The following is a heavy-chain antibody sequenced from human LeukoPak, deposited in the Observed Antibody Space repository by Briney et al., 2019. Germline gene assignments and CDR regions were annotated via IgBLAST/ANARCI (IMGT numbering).Heavy chain of an antibody. D-gene: IGHD5/OR15-5a*01. J-gene: IGHJ5*02. CDR3: AKDRLRGSVNWFDP. V-gene: IGHV3-48*01. Sequence: PGGSLRLSCAASGFTFRTSGMNWVRQAPGKGLEWVSYISSSGTTISYAQSVKGRFTITRDNAQNSLTLHMNTLRADDTAVYYCAKDRLRGSVNWFDPWGQGTLVTVSS. CDR1: GFTFRTSG. CDR2: ISSSGTTI.